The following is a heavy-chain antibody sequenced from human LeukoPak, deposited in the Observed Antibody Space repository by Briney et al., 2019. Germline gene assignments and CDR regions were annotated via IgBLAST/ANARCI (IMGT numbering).Heavy chain of an antibody. D-gene: IGHD2-2*01. CDR3: ASTERCSTTCPLDY. CDR1: GESFSGYY. J-gene: IGHJ4*02. Sequence: SGTLSLTCTVNGESFSGYYWSWIRQPPGKGLEWIGEINHSGSTNYNPSLKSRVIISLDTSKNLFSLKLTSMTAADTAVYYCASTERCSTTCPLDYWGQGTLVTVSS. CDR2: INHSGST. V-gene: IGHV4-34*01.